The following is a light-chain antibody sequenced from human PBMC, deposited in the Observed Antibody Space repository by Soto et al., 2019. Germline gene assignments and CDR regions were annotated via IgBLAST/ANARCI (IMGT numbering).Light chain of an antibody. CDR1: QSITGN. V-gene: IGKV3-15*01. J-gene: IGKJ4*01. Sequence: EIVMTQSPATLSVSPGERATLSCRASQSITGNLTWYQQKPGQAPRLLIYDASTRATGIPARFSGSGSGTEFTLTISSLQSEDFAVYYCQQYNNWPLTFGGWTKVEI. CDR2: DAS. CDR3: QQYNNWPLT.